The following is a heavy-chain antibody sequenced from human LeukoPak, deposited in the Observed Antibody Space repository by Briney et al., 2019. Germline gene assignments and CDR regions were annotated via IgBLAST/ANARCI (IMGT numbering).Heavy chain of an antibody. CDR1: GFTFSTYW. J-gene: IGHJ4*02. CDR2: ITSDGRTT. D-gene: IGHD3-22*01. Sequence: GGSLRLSCAASGFTFSTYWMHRVRQAPGKGLAWVSRITSDGRTTTYADSVKGRFTISRDNAKNTLLLQMNSLRAEDTAVYYCARIDSSGYASVYWGQGTLVTVSS. CDR3: ARIDSSGYASVY. V-gene: IGHV3-74*01.